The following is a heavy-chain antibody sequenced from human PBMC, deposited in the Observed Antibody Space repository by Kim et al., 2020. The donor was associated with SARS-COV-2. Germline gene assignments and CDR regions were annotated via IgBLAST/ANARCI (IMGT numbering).Heavy chain of an antibody. CDR3: ARVGQTYYDFSYFDY. V-gene: IGHV3-21*01. J-gene: IGHJ4*02. Sequence: DSVKGRFTISRDNAKNSLYLQMNSLRAEDTAVYYCARVGQTYYDFSYFDYWGQGTLVTVSS. D-gene: IGHD3-3*01.